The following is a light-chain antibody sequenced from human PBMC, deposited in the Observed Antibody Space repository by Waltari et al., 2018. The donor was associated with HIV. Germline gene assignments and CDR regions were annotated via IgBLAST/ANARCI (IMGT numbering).Light chain of an antibody. J-gene: IGKJ4*01. CDR2: DAT. V-gene: IGKV1-33*01. Sequence: DIQLTQSPSSLSAPVGDSVTITCQASQDIKKYLNWFQQKVGTAPKLLIYDATNLETGVPSRFSGSGSGTDFSFTISNLQSEDVATYFCQQYDNCPLTFGGGSKVEIK. CDR3: QQYDNCPLT. CDR1: QDIKKY.